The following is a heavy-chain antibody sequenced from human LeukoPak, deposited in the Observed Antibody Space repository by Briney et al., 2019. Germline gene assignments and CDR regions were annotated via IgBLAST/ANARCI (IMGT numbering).Heavy chain of an antibody. V-gene: IGHV4-61*02. CDR2: IYTSGST. J-gene: IGHJ4*02. Sequence: RSSGTLSLTCTVSGGPISSGSYYWSWIRQPTGKGLEWIGRIYTSGSTNYNPSLKSRVTLSVDTSKKQFSLKLSSVTAADTAVYYCAREYTLYRGGWFLDYWGQGTVVTVSS. CDR1: GGPISSGSYY. D-gene: IGHD6-19*01. CDR3: AREYTLYRGGWFLDY.